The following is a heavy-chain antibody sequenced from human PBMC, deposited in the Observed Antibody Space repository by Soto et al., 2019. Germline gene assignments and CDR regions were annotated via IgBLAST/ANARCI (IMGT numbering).Heavy chain of an antibody. Sequence: PSETLSLTCAVYGGSFSGYYWSWIRQPPGKGLEWIGEINHSGSTNYNPSLKSRVTISVHTSKNQFSLKLSSVTAADTAVYYCARNGYGSGSYYPNFDYWGQGTLVTVSS. D-gene: IGHD3-10*01. J-gene: IGHJ4*02. CDR3: ARNGYGSGSYYPNFDY. V-gene: IGHV4-34*01. CDR2: INHSGST. CDR1: GGSFSGYY.